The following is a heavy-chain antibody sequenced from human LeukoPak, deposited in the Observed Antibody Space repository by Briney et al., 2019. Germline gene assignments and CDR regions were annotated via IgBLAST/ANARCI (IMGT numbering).Heavy chain of an antibody. CDR2: ISYDGSNK. J-gene: IGHJ3*02. V-gene: IGHV3-30*18. CDR3: AKDAAVAPFAFDI. Sequence: PGRSLRLSCAASGFTFSSYGMHWVRQAPGKGLEWVAVISYDGSNKYYADSVKGRFTISRDNSKNTLYLQMNSLRAEDTAVYYCAKDAAVAPFAFDIWGQGTMVTVSS. CDR1: GFTFSSYG. D-gene: IGHD6-19*01.